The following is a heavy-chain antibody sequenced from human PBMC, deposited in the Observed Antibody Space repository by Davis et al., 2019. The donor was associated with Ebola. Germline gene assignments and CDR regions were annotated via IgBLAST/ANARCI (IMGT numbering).Heavy chain of an antibody. CDR3: ARRGGMDV. CDR1: GVTFSSYA. V-gene: IGHV3-30*01. CDR2: ISYEGGNK. J-gene: IGHJ6*02. D-gene: IGHD3-10*01. Sequence: SCSASGVTFSSYAMNWVRQAPGKGLEWVGGISYEGGNKYYADSVQGRFTISRDNSKNTLYLKMNSLRSEDKAVYYCARRGGMDVWGQGTTVTVSS.